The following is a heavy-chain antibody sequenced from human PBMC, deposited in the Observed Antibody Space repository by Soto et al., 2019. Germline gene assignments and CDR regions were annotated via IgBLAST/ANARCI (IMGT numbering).Heavy chain of an antibody. CDR1: GGSISSSSYY. D-gene: IGHD3-10*01. CDR2: IYYSRST. Sequence: PSETLSLTCTVSGGSISSSSYYWGWIRQPPGKGLEWIGRIYYSRSTYYNPHLKSRFTISVNTSKNQFALKLSSVTAADTAVYYCARRPFDYYGSGSYGIDYWGQGTLVTVSS. J-gene: IGHJ4*02. CDR3: ARRPFDYYGSGSYGIDY. V-gene: IGHV4-39*01.